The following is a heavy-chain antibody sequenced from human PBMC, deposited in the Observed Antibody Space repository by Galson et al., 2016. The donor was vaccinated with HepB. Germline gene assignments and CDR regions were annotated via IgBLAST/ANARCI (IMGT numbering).Heavy chain of an antibody. V-gene: IGHV4-39*07. Sequence: ETLSLTCTVSAISSGDYHWAFIRQPPGKGLEWIGSFSNSGDTFYNPSLKSRVTMSRDTSKNQFSVSLSSVTAADTAVYFCARVSFRTLGYWGQGTLVTISS. CDR3: ARVSFRTLGY. CDR2: FSNSGDT. CDR1: AISSGDYH. J-gene: IGHJ4*02.